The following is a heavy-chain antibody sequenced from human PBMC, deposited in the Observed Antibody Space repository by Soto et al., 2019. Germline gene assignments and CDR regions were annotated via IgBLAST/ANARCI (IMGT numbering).Heavy chain of an antibody. Sequence: EVQLLESGGGLVQPGGSLRLSCAASGFTFSSYAMSWVRQAPGKGLEWVSAISGSGGSTYYADSVKGRFTISRDNSKNTLYLQMNSLRVEDTAVYYCAKRALSSYYYDSSGSFDYWGQGTLVTVSS. CDR2: ISGSGGST. CDR3: AKRALSSYYYDSSGSFDY. J-gene: IGHJ4*02. D-gene: IGHD3-22*01. V-gene: IGHV3-23*01. CDR1: GFTFSSYA.